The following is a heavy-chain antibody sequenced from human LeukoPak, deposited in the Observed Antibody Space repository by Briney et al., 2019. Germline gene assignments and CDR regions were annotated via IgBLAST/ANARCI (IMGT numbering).Heavy chain of an antibody. Sequence: GGSLRLSCAASGFTFSTYDMNWVRQAPGKGLEWVSHISTTGTTVYYADAVKGRFTISRDNAKNSLYLQMNSLRAEDTAVYYCAKDLLSQYSYGYYFDYWGQGTLVTVSS. CDR1: GFTFSTYD. CDR3: AKDLLSQYSYGYYFDY. D-gene: IGHD5-18*01. J-gene: IGHJ4*02. CDR2: ISTTGTTV. V-gene: IGHV3-48*03.